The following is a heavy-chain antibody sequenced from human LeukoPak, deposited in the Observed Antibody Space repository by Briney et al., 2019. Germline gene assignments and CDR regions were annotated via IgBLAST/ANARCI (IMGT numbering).Heavy chain of an antibody. CDR3: ARAFPFDDYGDPDAFDI. V-gene: IGHV4-30-4*08. CDR1: GVSMSSGAFY. Sequence: SETLSLTCTVSGVSMSSGAFYWSWIRQHLGKGLEWIGNIYYSGSTYYNPPLKSRVTISVDRSKNQFSLKLTSVTAADTAVYYCARAFPFDDYGDPDAFDIWGQGTMVTVSS. D-gene: IGHD4-17*01. J-gene: IGHJ3*02. CDR2: IYYSGST.